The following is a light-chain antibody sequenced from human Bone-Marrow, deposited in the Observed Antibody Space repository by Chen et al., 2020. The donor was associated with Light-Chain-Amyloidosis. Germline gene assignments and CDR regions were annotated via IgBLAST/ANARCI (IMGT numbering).Light chain of an antibody. Sequence: QSVLTQPPSASGTPGQRVTISCSGSSSNIGSNTVNWFHQLPGAAPKLLIYSNNQRPSGVPDRFSGSKSGTSASLAISGLQSEDEADYYCAAWDDSLNGVFGGGTKVTVL. J-gene: IGLJ3*02. V-gene: IGLV1-44*01. CDR2: SNN. CDR1: SSNIGSNT. CDR3: AAWDDSLNGV.